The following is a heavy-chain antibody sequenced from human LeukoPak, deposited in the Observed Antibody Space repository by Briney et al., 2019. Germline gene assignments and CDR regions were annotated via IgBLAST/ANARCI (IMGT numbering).Heavy chain of an antibody. CDR2: IIPIFGTA. Sequence: SVKVSCKASGGTFSSYAISWVRQAPGQGLEWMGGIIPIFGTANYAQKFQGRVTITADESTSTAYMELSSLRSEDTAVYYCARDRGYGAYYYYYMDVWGKGTTVTVSS. D-gene: IGHD4/OR15-4a*01. CDR3: ARDRGYGAYYYYYMDV. CDR1: GGTFSSYA. V-gene: IGHV1-69*01. J-gene: IGHJ6*03.